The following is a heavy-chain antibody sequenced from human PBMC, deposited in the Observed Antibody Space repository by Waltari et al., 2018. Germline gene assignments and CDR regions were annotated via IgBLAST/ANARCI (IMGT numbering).Heavy chain of an antibody. Sequence: QVQLQQWGAGLLKPSETLSLTCAVYGGSFSGYYWSWIRQPPGKGLEWIGEINHSGSTNYNPSLKSRVTISVDTSKNQFSLKLSSVTAADTAVYYCARVPRGSSTSSLPYYMDVWGKGTTVTISS. CDR3: ARVPRGSSTSSLPYYMDV. J-gene: IGHJ6*03. V-gene: IGHV4-34*01. D-gene: IGHD2-2*01. CDR1: GGSFSGYY. CDR2: INHSGST.